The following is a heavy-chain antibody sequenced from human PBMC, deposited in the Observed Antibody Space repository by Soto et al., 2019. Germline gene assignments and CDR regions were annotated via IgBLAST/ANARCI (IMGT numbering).Heavy chain of an antibody. D-gene: IGHD2-2*01. V-gene: IGHV3-30*18. CDR1: GXTFSNYC. Sequence: LRLSFAASGXTFSNYCMHWVRQAPGKGLEWVAVISYDGSNKYYADSVKGRLTISRDNSKNTLYLQMNSLRTEDTAVYYCAKQLGYCSSTSCRDYYYGMDVWGRGTTVTVSS. J-gene: IGHJ6*02. CDR3: AKQLGYCSSTSCRDYYYGMDV. CDR2: ISYDGSNK.